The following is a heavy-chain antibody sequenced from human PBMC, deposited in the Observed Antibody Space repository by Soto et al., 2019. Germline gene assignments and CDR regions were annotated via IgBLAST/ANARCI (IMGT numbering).Heavy chain of an antibody. CDR2: ISDYNGNT. CDR3: AGDWSSIAAAGTEGDY. CDR1: GYTFPSYG. Sequence: QVQLVQSGAEVKKPGASVKVSCKASGYTFPSYGISWVRQAPGQGLAWKGRISDYNGNTKYAQKLQDKVTMTTDKSTSTAYMELRSLRSDDTAVYYCAGDWSSIAAAGTEGDYWGQGTLVTVSS. D-gene: IGHD6-13*01. J-gene: IGHJ4*02. V-gene: IGHV1-18*01.